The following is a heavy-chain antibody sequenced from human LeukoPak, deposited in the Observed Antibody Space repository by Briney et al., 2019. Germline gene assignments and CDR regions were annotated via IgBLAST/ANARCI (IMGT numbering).Heavy chain of an antibody. J-gene: IGHJ1*01. Sequence: SVNVSFKSSRYTFTGYYIHWMRQPPAQGREWMGRINPKSGDTTSQQTFQGRVTMTRNTSISTAYMELSSRTPGDTAVYYCARVPDLYAESFQNWGAGDLCTASS. V-gene: IGHV1-2*06. CDR1: RYTFTGYY. D-gene: IGHD3-16*01. CDR3: ARVPDLYAESFQN. CDR2: INPKSGDT.